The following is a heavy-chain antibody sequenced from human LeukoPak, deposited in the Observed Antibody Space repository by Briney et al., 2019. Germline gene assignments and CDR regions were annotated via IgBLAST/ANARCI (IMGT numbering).Heavy chain of an antibody. Sequence: PSETLSPTCTVSGGSISSYYWSWIRQPPGKGLEWIGCIYYSGSTNYNPSLKSRVTISVDTSKNQFSLKLSSVTAADTAVYYCAMGDYYDSSGYPLLYYWGQGTLVTVSS. CDR3: AMGDYYDSSGYPLLYY. J-gene: IGHJ4*02. CDR1: GGSISSYY. D-gene: IGHD3-22*01. V-gene: IGHV4-59*01. CDR2: IYYSGST.